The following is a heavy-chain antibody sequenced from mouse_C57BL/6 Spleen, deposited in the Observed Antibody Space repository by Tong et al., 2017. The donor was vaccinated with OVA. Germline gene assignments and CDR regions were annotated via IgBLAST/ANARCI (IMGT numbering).Heavy chain of an antibody. D-gene: IGHD1-1*01. CDR1: GYSFTGYF. J-gene: IGHJ1*03. V-gene: IGHV1-20*01. CDR2: INPYNGDT. Sequence: EVQLQESGPELVKPGDSVKISCKASGYSFTGYFMNWVMQSHGKSLEWIGRINPYNGDTFYNQKFKGKATLTVDKSSSTAHMELRSLTSEDSAVYYCARIYGSRGYWYFDVWGTGTTVTVSS. CDR3: ARIYGSRGYWYFDV.